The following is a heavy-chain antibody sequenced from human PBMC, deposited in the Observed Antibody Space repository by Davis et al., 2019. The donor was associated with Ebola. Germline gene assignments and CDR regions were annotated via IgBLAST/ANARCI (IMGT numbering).Heavy chain of an antibody. J-gene: IGHJ6*02. CDR1: GGSISSSNW. CDR3: ARDRMGSSDFWSGRYGMDV. Sequence: SETLSLTCAVSGGSISSSNWWSWVRQPPGKGLEWIGEIYHSGSTNYNPSLKSRVTISVDKSKNQFSLKLSSVTAADTAVYYCARDRMGSSDFWSGRYGMDVWGQGTTVTVSS. CDR2: IYHSGST. V-gene: IGHV4-4*02. D-gene: IGHD3-3*01.